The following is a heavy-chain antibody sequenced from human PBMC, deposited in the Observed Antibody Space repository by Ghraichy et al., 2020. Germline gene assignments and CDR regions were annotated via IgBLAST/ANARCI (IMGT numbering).Heavy chain of an antibody. J-gene: IGHJ4*02. CDR3: ARPDIVVVVAARFDY. CDR1: GFTFSSYA. Sequence: GGSLRLSCAASGFTFSSYAMHWVRQAPGKGLEWVAVISYDGSNKYYADSVKGRFTISRDNSKNTLYLQMNSLRAEDTAVYYCARPDIVVVVAARFDYWGQGTLVTVSS. CDR2: ISYDGSNK. D-gene: IGHD2-15*01. V-gene: IGHV3-30-3*01.